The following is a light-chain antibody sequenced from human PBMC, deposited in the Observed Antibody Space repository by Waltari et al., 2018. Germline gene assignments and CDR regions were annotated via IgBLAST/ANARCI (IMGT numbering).Light chain of an antibody. Sequence: QSALTQPPSASGSEGQSVTISCSGAFKYVSWNQKHPGKAPKLLIYDVFKRPSGVTDRVSGSQSGDTATLTVSWVQFEDEAVYYCSSYAATNNLRNVFGTGTRLTVL. CDR3: SSYAATNNLRNV. V-gene: IGLV2-8*01. J-gene: IGLJ1*01. CDR2: DVF. CDR1: AFKY.